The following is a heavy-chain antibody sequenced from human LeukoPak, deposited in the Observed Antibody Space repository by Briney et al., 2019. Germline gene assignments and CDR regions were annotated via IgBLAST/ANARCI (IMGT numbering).Heavy chain of an antibody. V-gene: IGHV3-23*01. CDR1: GFTFSSYA. CDR2: ISYSGNTT. Sequence: GGSLRLSCAASGFTFSSYAMNWVRQAPGKGLERVSGISYSGNTTYYADPVKGRFTISRDNSKNTLYLQMYSLRAEGTAVYYCAKVKWGSYYFDYWGQGTLVTVSS. CDR3: AKVKWGSYYFDY. D-gene: IGHD3-16*01. J-gene: IGHJ4*02.